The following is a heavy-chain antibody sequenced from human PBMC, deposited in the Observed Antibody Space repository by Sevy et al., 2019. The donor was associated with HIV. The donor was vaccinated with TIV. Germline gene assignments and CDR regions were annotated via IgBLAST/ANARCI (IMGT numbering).Heavy chain of an antibody. CDR1: GFTFNKHG. CDR2: ISGSGGSA. D-gene: IGHD2-8*01. J-gene: IGHJ3*02. V-gene: IGHV3-23*01. Sequence: GGSLRLSCAASGFTFNKHGMNWVRQAPGKGLEWVSSISGSGGSAYEADSVKGRFTVPRDNSKATLFLQMNGLRAEDTAVYYCAKDRVVRYPPDQGSFDIWGQGTMVTVSS. CDR3: AKDRVVRYPPDQGSFDI.